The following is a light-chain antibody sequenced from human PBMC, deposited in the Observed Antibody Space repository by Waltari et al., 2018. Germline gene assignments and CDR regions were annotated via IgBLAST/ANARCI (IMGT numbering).Light chain of an antibody. V-gene: IGLV4-69*01. CDR3: QTGGHGTWV. CDR2: VNSDGSH. CDR1: SGHSSNI. J-gene: IGLJ3*02. Sequence: QLVLTHSPSTSAPLGASVKLTCTLSSGHSSNIIAWHQQQPEKGPRYLMKVNSDGSHSKGDEIPDRFSGSSSGAERYLTISSVQSEDEADYYCQTGGHGTWVFGGGTKLTVL.